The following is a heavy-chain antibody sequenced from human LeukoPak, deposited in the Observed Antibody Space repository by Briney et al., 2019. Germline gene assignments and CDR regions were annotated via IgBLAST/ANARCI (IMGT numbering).Heavy chain of an antibody. CDR3: ARFSYYYDSSGRGFDY. CDR1: GGSISSGDYY. D-gene: IGHD3-22*01. V-gene: IGHV4-30-4*08. Sequence: SQTLSLTCTVSGGSISSGDYYWSWIRQPPGKGLEWIVYIYYSGSTSYNPSLKSRVTISVDTSKNQFSLKLSSVTAADTAVYYCARFSYYYDSSGRGFDYWGQGTLVTVSS. CDR2: IYYSGST. J-gene: IGHJ4*02.